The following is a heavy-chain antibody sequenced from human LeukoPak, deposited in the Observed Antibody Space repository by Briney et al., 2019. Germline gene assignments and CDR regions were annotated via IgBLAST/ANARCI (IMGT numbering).Heavy chain of an antibody. Sequence: PGGSLRLSCAASGFTFTNYWMHWVRQAPGKGLEWVSAISGSGGSTYYTDSVTGRFTISRDNSKNTLYLQMNSLRAEDTALYYCASLDYFDSSDYGDYWGQGTLVTVSS. CDR1: GFTFTNYW. CDR3: ASLDYFDSSDYGDY. D-gene: IGHD3-22*01. J-gene: IGHJ4*02. CDR2: ISGSGGST. V-gene: IGHV3-23*01.